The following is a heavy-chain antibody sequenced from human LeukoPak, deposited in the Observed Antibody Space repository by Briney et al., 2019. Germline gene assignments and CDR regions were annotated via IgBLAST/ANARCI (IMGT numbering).Heavy chain of an antibody. J-gene: IGHJ4*02. D-gene: IGHD3-22*01. CDR2: ISAYNGYT. CDR1: GYTFTTHS. Sequence: GASVKVSCKASGYTFTTHSIYWVRQAPGQGLEWMGWISAYNGYTNYARKFQGRLTMTTDTSTTTAYMKLRSLRSDDTAVYYCARVSFVGYDSSAYYVWGQGTLVTVSS. CDR3: ARVSFVGYDSSAYYV. V-gene: IGHV1-18*04.